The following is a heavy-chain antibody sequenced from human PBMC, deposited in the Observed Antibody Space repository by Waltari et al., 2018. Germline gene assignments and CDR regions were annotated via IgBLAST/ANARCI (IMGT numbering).Heavy chain of an antibody. D-gene: IGHD1-1*01. J-gene: IGHJ4*02. Sequence: EEQLVESGGGLIQPGESLRVSCAVSGFTFSRYWMNWVRQGPGKGLVWVARINSDGSDTSYADSVKGRFTISRDNAKNSLYLQMNSLRAEDTAVYYCAREWKRSFDYWGQGTLVTVSS. CDR2: INSDGSDT. CDR1: GFTFSRYW. CDR3: AREWKRSFDY. V-gene: IGHV3-74*01.